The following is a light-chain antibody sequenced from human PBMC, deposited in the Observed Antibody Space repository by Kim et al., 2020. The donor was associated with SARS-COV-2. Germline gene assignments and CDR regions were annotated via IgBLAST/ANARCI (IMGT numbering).Light chain of an antibody. CDR3: QQYDDWPPWT. Sequence: SPGDTPPLSCRASQSVGSSVACYQQNPGQAPRLLVYDASTRATGIPARFSGSGSGTDFTLTISSLQSEDLAVYHCQQYDDWPPWTFGQGTKVDIK. J-gene: IGKJ1*01. CDR2: DAS. V-gene: IGKV3-15*01. CDR1: QSVGSS.